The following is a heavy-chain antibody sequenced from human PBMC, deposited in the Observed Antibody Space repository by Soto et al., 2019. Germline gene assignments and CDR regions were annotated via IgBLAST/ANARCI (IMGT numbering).Heavy chain of an antibody. Sequence: SETLSLTCTVSGGSISSYYWSWIRQPPGKGLEWIGYIYYSGSTNYNPSLKSRVTISVDTSKNQFSLKLSSVTAADTALYYCAREGKGIAAAGTAFDIWGQGTMVTVSS. CDR2: IYYSGST. CDR3: AREGKGIAAAGTAFDI. CDR1: GGSISSYY. V-gene: IGHV4-59*01. D-gene: IGHD6-13*01. J-gene: IGHJ3*02.